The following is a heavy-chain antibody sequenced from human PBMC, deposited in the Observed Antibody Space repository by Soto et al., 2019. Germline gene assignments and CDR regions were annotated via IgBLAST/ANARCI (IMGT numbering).Heavy chain of an antibody. V-gene: IGHV1-3*01. CDR1: GYTFADYA. CDR2: INGGDGGT. CDR3: AQSSGWYALHY. Sequence: QVQLLQSGAEVKKPGASVKVSCKASGYTFADYAIHWVRLAPGQSLEWMGWINGGDGGTKYSQNFLDRVTFTRDTSATTAYMELNSLSSEDTAVYYCAQSSGWYALHYWGQGTLVTVSS. J-gene: IGHJ4*02. D-gene: IGHD6-19*01.